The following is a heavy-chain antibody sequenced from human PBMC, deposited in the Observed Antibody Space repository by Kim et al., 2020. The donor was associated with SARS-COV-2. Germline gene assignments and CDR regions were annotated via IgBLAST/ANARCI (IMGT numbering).Heavy chain of an antibody. Sequence: GGSPYYADSVQGRFTISRDNSKHTLYLQMNSLSAEDTAVYYCATLGTGMDVWGQGTTVTVSS. J-gene: IGHJ6*02. D-gene: IGHD3-16*01. CDR3: ATLGTGMDV. CDR2: GGSP. V-gene: IGHV3-23*01.